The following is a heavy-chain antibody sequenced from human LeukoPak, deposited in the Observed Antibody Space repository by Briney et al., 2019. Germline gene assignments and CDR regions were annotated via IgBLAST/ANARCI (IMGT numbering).Heavy chain of an antibody. CDR2: IYSGGST. CDR1: GFTVSSNY. V-gene: IGHV3-66*01. D-gene: IGHD2-2*01. J-gene: IGHJ3*02. Sequence: RGSLRLSCAASGFTVSSNYMSWVRQAPGKGLEWVSVIYSGGSTYYADSVKGRFTISRDNSKNTLYLQMNSLRAEDTAVYYCARVPSGDAFDIWGQGTMVTVSS. CDR3: ARVPSGDAFDI.